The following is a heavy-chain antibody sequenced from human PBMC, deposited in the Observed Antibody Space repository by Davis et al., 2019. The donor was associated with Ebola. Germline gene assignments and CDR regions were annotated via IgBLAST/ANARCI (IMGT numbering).Heavy chain of an antibody. V-gene: IGHV1-18*04. CDR1: GYDFSSDG. CDR3: ARDGGDYATTSFYYGMDV. Sequence: ASVKVSCKASGYDFSSDGISWVRQAPGQGLEWMGWISVYNGDTKYGKKFQGRMTMTTDRSTSTAYMELRSLRSEDTAVYYCARDGGDYATTSFYYGMDVWGQGTTVTVSS. CDR2: ISVYNGDT. D-gene: IGHD4-17*01. J-gene: IGHJ6*02.